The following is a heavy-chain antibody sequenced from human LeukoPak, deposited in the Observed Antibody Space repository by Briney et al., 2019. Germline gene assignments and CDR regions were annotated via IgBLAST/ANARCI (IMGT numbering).Heavy chain of an antibody. CDR3: AREKIGYYDGSGRGWFDP. D-gene: IGHD3-22*01. V-gene: IGHV4-61*02. CDR2: IYISGST. J-gene: IGHJ5*02. CDR1: GGSISSSSYS. Sequence: SETLSLTCTVSGGSISSSSYSWSWIRQPAGKGLEWIGRIYISGSTNYNPSLKSRVTISVDTSKKQFSLKLSSVTAADTAMYYCAREKIGYYDGSGRGWFDPWGQGTLVTVSS.